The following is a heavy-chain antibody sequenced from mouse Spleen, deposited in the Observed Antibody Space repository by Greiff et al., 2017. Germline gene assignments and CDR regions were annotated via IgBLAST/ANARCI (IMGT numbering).Heavy chain of an antibody. Sequence: EVKLQQSGPELVKPGASVKISCKASGYSFTGYYMNWVKQSPEKSLEWIGEINPSTGGTTYNQKFKAKATLTVDKSSSTAYMQLKSLTSEDSAVYYCARYYGSSFAYWGQGTLVTVSA. CDR3: ARYYGSSFAY. V-gene: IGHV1-42*01. D-gene: IGHD1-1*01. CDR1: GYSFTGYY. CDR2: INPSTGGT. J-gene: IGHJ3*01.